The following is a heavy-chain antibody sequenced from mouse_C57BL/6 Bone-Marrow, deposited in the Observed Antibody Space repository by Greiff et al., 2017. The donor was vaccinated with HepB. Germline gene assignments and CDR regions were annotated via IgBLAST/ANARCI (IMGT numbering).Heavy chain of an antibody. V-gene: IGHV1-61*01. CDR3: ARDRLYYLDY. CDR1: GYTFTSYW. CDR2: IYPSDSET. J-gene: IGHJ2*01. Sequence: QVQLQQPGAELVKPGSSVKLSCKASGYTFTSYWMDWVKQRPGQGLEWIGNIYPSDSETHYNQKFKDKATLTVDKSSSTAYMQLSSLTSEDSAVYYCARDRLYYLDYWGQGTTLTVSS.